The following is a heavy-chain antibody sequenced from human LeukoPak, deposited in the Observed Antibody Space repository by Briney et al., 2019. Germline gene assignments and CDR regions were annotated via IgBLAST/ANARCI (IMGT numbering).Heavy chain of an antibody. V-gene: IGHV3-23*01. CDR2: INNSGGGT. CDR3: ARAYDSSGYYRPAGY. Sequence: GGSLRLSCAASGFTFNNYAMNWVRQAPGKGLEWVSAINNSGGGTYYADSVKGRFTISRDNSKNTLYLQMNSLRAEDTAVYYCARAYDSSGYYRPAGYWGQGTLVTVSS. D-gene: IGHD3-22*01. J-gene: IGHJ4*02. CDR1: GFTFNNYA.